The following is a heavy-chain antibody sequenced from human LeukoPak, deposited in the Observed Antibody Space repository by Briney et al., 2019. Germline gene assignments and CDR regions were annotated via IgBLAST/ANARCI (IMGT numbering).Heavy chain of an antibody. D-gene: IGHD3-22*01. J-gene: IGHJ4*02. CDR3: ARWTINYYDSSTYYGDY. CDR1: GFTFNNYP. CDR2: ISASAT. Sequence: PGGSLRLSCAASGFTFNNYPMSWVRQAPGKGLEWVSTISASATYYADSVKGRFTISRDNTKNRLYLQIDSLRAEDSALYYCARWTINYYDSSTYYGDYWGRGTRLTVSS. V-gene: IGHV3-23*01.